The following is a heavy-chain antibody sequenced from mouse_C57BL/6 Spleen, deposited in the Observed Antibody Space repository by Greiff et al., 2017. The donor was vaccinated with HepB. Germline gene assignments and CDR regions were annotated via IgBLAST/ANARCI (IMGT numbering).Heavy chain of an antibody. Sequence: VQLQQPGAELVKPGASVKLSCKASGYTFTSYWMQWVKQRPGQGLEWIGAIDPSDSYTNYNQKFKGKATLTVDTSSSTAYMQLSSLTSEDSAVYYCAGGTAQAPFAYWGQGTLVTVSA. CDR3: AGGTAQAPFAY. CDR2: IDPSDSYT. J-gene: IGHJ3*01. V-gene: IGHV1-50*01. D-gene: IGHD3-2*02. CDR1: GYTFTSYW.